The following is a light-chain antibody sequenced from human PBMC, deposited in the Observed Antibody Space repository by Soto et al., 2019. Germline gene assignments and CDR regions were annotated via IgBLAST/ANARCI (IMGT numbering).Light chain of an antibody. V-gene: IGKV1-5*03. CDR3: QQYNSYYT. J-gene: IGKJ2*01. CDR1: QSISSW. Sequence: DIQMTQSPSTLSASVGDRVTITCRASQSISSWLAWYQQKPGKAPKLLLYKASSLESGVPSRFSGSGCETEFCLTISCLQLYDFATYYCQQYNSYYTCGQGTKLEIK. CDR2: KAS.